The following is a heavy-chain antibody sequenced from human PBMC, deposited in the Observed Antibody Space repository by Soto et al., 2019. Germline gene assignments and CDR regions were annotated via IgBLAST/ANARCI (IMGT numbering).Heavy chain of an antibody. CDR1: GFTFSNSA. J-gene: IGHJ6*02. Sequence: GGSLRLSCAASGFTFSNSAMSWVRQAPGKGLEWVSAISASGASTYYADSVKGRFTISRDNSKNTLYLQMNTLRAEDTALYYCAKVFQYYYYGMDVWGQGTTVTVSS. CDR3: AKVFQYYYYGMDV. CDR2: ISASGAST. V-gene: IGHV3-23*01.